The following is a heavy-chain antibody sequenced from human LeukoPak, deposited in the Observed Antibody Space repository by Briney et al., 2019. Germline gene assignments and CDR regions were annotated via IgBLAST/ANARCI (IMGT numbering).Heavy chain of an antibody. CDR2: IYYSGST. CDR1: GGSISSYY. Sequence: RSSETLSLTCTVSGGSISSYYWSWIRQPPGKGLEWIGYIYYSGSTNYNPSLKSRVTISVDTSKNQFSLKLSSVTAADTAVYYCARYPTAFDTWGQGTMVTVSS. CDR3: ARYPTAFDT. J-gene: IGHJ3*02. V-gene: IGHV4-59*01.